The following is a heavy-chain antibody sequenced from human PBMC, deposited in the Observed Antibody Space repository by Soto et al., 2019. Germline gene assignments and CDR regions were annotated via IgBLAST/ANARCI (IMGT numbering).Heavy chain of an antibody. CDR2: IDSSGGA. Sequence: SETLSLTCAVSGGSIDGHYWSWIRQSPGKGLEWIGYIDSSGGARYNPSLQSRVTFSVDAAKNHFSLTLRSGINVDTAVYYCARGRNWFQYWGQGTLVTVSS. J-gene: IGHJ4*02. V-gene: IGHV4-59*11. D-gene: IGHD3-10*01. CDR3: ARGRNWFQY. CDR1: GGSIDGHY.